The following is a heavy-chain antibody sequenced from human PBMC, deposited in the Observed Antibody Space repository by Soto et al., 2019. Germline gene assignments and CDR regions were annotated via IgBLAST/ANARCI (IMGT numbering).Heavy chain of an antibody. V-gene: IGHV1-3*01. CDR2: INAGNGNT. J-gene: IGHJ6*02. CDR3: ARGPLLWGDV. D-gene: IGHD3-10*01. CDR1: GYTFTNYA. Sequence: QVQLVQSGAEVKKPGASVKVSCKASGYTFTNYAMHWVRQAPGQRLEWMGGINAGNGNTKYSQKFQGRVTITRDTSASTAYMELSSVRSEDTAVYYCARGPLLWGDVWGQGTTVTVSS.